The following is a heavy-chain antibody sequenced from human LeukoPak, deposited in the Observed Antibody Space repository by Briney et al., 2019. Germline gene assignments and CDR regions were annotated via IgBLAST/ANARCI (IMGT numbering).Heavy chain of an antibody. D-gene: IGHD3-22*01. CDR2: IYTSGST. Sequence: SETLSLTCTVSGGSISSGSYYWSWIRQPAGKGLEWIGRIYTSGSTNYNPSLKSRVTISVDTSKNQFSLKLSSVTAADTAVYYCARGGDDSSGYYPNWFDPWGQGTLVTVSS. CDR3: ARGGDDSSGYYPNWFDP. V-gene: IGHV4-61*02. J-gene: IGHJ5*02. CDR1: GGSISSGSYY.